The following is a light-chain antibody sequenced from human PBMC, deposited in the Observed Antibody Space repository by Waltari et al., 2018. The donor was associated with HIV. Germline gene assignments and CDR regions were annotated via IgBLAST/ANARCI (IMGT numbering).Light chain of an antibody. CDR2: EVS. J-gene: IGLJ2*01. CDR1: SSDVGGYNY. V-gene: IGLV2-14*01. Sequence: QSALTQPASVSGSPGQSITISCTGTSSDVGGYNYVSWYQQHPGKSPKLMIYEVSKRPSGVSNGIAGSKSGNTASLSISGLQAEDEADYYCSSYTSSSTVVFGGGTKLTVL. CDR3: SSYTSSSTVV.